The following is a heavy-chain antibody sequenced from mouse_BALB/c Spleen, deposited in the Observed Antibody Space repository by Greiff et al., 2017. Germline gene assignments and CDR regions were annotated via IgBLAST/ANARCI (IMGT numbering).Heavy chain of an antibody. CDR1: GYSITSDYA. Sequence: EVQLQQSGPGLVKPSQSLSLTCTVTGYSITSDYAWNWIRQFPGNKLEWMGYISYSGSTSYNPSLKSRISITRDTSKNQFFLQLNSVTTEDTATYYCARKEAYDYYAMDYWGQGTSVTVSS. CDR3: ARKEAYDYYAMDY. V-gene: IGHV3-2*02. D-gene: IGHD3-2*02. CDR2: ISYSGST. J-gene: IGHJ4*01.